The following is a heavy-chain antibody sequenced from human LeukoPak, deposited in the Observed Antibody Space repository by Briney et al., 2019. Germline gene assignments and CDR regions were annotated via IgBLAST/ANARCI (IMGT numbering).Heavy chain of an antibody. CDR3: ARETTISRGVINPIDY. CDR2: TYYRSKLYS. J-gene: IGHJ4*02. CDR1: GDSVSGNSDV. Sequence: SQTLSLPCAISGDSVSGNSDVWDRIRLSPSRGLECLERTYYRSKLYSEYAVSVKSRITITPDTSKNQLSLQLNSVTPEDTAVYYCARETTISRGVINPIDYWGQGTLVTVSS. V-gene: IGHV6-1*01. D-gene: IGHD3-10*01.